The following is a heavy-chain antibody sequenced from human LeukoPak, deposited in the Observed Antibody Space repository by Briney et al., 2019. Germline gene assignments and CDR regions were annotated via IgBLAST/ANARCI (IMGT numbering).Heavy chain of an antibody. CDR1: GFTFSSYA. Sequence: GGSLRLSCAASGFTFSSYAMNWVRQAPGKGLEWVSFVSGNGVTTNYADSVKGRFTTSRDNSENTLYLQMNSPRAEDTAVYHCAKVSGDGTDYWGQGTLVTVSS. D-gene: IGHD3-10*01. CDR3: AKVSGDGTDY. J-gene: IGHJ4*02. CDR2: VSGNGVTT. V-gene: IGHV3-23*01.